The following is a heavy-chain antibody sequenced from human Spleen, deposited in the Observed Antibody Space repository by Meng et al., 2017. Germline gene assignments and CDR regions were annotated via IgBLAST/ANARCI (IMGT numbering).Heavy chain of an antibody. CDR3: TIYNSGHI. V-gene: IGHV3-21*04. CDR1: GFTFSSYS. D-gene: IGHD6-19*01. CDR2: ISSSSSYI. J-gene: IGHJ3*02. Sequence: GESLKISCAASGFTFSSYSMNWVRQAPGKGLEWVSSISSSSSYIYYADSVKGRFTISRDNSKNTLYLQMNSLRAEDTAVYYCTIYNSGHIWGQGTMVTVSS.